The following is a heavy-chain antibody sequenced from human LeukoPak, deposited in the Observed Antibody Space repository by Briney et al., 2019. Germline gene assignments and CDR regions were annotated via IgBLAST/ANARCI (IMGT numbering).Heavy chain of an antibody. Sequence: GGSLRLSCAASRFTFSSYAMSWVRQALGKGLEWVSSIGGGGGSTYYAESVKSRFTISRDDSKNTLYLQKNSLRAEDMAVYYCAKVETAAAATLRGFDYWGQGTMVTVSS. CDR3: AKVETAAAATLRGFDY. CDR1: RFTFSSYA. CDR2: IGGGGGST. D-gene: IGHD6-13*01. J-gene: IGHJ4*02. V-gene: IGHV3-23*01.